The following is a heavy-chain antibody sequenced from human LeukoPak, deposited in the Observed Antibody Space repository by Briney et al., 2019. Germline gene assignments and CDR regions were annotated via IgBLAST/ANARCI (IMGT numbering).Heavy chain of an antibody. J-gene: IGHJ3*02. CDR3: VRESSYAFHT. Sequence: GGSLRLSCVASGFTFTNYWMDWVRQAPGKGLVWVSAVKSDGSYTFYADSVKGRFTISRDNAKNTLFPQMNSLRAEDTAVYYCVRESSYAFHTWGQGTMVTVSS. CDR1: GFTFTNYW. V-gene: IGHV3-74*01. CDR2: VKSDGSYT.